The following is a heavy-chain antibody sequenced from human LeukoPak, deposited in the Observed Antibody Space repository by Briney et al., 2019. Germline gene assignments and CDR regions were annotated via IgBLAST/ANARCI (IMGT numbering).Heavy chain of an antibody. Sequence: GASVKVSCKASGYTFTSYYMHWVRQAPGQGLEWMGIINPSGGSTSYAQKFQGRVTMTRDTSTSTVYMELSSLRSEDTAVYYCARDGNVDIVATILTYYYMDVWGKGTTVTVSS. CDR3: ARDGNVDIVATILTYYYMDV. J-gene: IGHJ6*03. CDR2: INPSGGST. CDR1: GYTFTSYY. V-gene: IGHV1-46*01. D-gene: IGHD5-12*01.